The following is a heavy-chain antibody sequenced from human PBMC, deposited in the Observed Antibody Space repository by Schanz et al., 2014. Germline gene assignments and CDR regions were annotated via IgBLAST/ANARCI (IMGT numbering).Heavy chain of an antibody. CDR3: GRGFDFWDR. CDR1: GYTFSDYG. CDR2: ISPYTGNT. J-gene: IGHJ4*02. V-gene: IGHV1-18*01. D-gene: IGHD3-3*01. Sequence: QVQLVQSGDEAKKPGASVKVSCKTSGYTFSDYGITWVRQAPGQGLEWVGWISPYTGNTHYFDKMESRVTMTTDTSTSTGYMELKSLRSDDAAVYYCGRGFDFWDRWGQGTLXIVSS.